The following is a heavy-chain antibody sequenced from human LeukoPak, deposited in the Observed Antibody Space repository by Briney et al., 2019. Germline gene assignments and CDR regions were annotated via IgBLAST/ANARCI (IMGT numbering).Heavy chain of an antibody. CDR3: ASRDQSCSGGVCYPIDY. Sequence: GGSLRLSCAASGFTFSSYGMHWVRQAPGKGLEWVAVISYDGSNKYYADSVKGRFTISKDYAKNTLYLQMNSLSAEDTAVYYCASRDQSCSGGVCYPIDYWGQGVLVTVSP. CDR1: GFTFSSYG. D-gene: IGHD2-15*01. V-gene: IGHV3-30*03. J-gene: IGHJ4*02. CDR2: ISYDGSNK.